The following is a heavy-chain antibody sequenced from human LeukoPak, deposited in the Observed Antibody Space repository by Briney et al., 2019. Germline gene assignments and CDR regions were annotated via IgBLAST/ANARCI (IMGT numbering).Heavy chain of an antibody. J-gene: IGHJ4*02. CDR1: GGSISSSTYY. CDR3: AREGLVATTPYYFDY. CDR2: IYYSGST. V-gene: IGHV4-39*07. Sequence: SETLSLTCTVSGGSISSSTYYWGWIRQPPGKGLERIGSIYYSGSTYYNPSLKSRVTISVDTSKNQFSLKLSSVTAADTAVYYCAREGLVATTPYYFDYWGQGTLVTVSS. D-gene: IGHD5-12*01.